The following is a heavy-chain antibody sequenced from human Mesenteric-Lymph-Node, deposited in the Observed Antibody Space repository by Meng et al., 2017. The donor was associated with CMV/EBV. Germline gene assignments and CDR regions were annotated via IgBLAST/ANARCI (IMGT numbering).Heavy chain of an antibody. CDR2: INTNGGST. D-gene: IGHD2-15*01. J-gene: IGHJ4*02. V-gene: IGHV3-64*02. CDR1: GFTFSSYW. CDR3: ARRMCSGGICYYDY. Sequence: GESLKISCAASGFTFSSYWMHWVRQAPGKGLEYVSTINTNGGSTFYADSVKGRFTISRDNSKNTLFLQMGSLTAEDMAVYYCARRMCSGGICYYDYWGQGTLVTVSS.